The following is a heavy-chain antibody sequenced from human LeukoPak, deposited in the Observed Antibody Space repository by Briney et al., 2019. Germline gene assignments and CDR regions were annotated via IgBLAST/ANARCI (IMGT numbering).Heavy chain of an antibody. J-gene: IGHJ3*01. CDR2: IHHSGGT. CDR1: GGSISSGGYS. D-gene: IGHD6-13*01. Sequence: PSQTLSLTCTVSGGSISSGGYSWSWIRQPPGKGLEWIVNIHHSGGTYYNPSLKSRLTISVDRSKNQFSLTLNSVTAADTAEYFCARDLPLAAAAKDVFDLWGQGTLVTVSS. V-gene: IGHV4-30-2*01. CDR3: ARDLPLAAAAKDVFDL.